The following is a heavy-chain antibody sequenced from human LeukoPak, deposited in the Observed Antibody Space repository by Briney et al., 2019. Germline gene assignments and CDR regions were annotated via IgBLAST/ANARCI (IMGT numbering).Heavy chain of an antibody. CDR3: ARELRYFDIAPHMDV. J-gene: IGHJ6*02. CDR1: GFTFTSSA. D-gene: IGHD3-9*01. V-gene: IGHV1-58*02. CDR2: IVVGSGNT. Sequence: PSVKVSCKASGFTFTSSAMQWVRQARGQRLEWIGWIVVGSGNTNYAQKFQERVTITRDMSTSTAYMELSSLRSEDTAVYYCARELRYFDIAPHMDVWGQGTTVTVSS.